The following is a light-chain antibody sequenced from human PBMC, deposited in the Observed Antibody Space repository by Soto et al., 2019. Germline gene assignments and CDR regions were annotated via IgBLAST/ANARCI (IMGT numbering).Light chain of an antibody. CDR3: SSYTSSTSYV. V-gene: IGLV2-14*01. CDR1: SSDVGGYDY. J-gene: IGLJ1*01. Sequence: QSVLTQPASVSGSPGQSITISRTGTSSDVGGYDYVSWYQQHPGKAPKLMIYDVTNRPSGVSNRFFGSKSGNTASLTISGLQAEDEASYYCSSYTSSTSYVFGTGTKVTVL. CDR2: DVT.